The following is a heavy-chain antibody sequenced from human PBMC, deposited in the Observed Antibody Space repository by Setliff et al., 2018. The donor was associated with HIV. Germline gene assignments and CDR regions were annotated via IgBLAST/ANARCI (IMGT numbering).Heavy chain of an antibody. V-gene: IGHV4-38-2*02. CDR3: AREGAPRGEDLKDTAMVYYYYGMDV. Sequence: PSETLSLTCTVSGYSISSGYYWGWIRQPPGKGLEWIGSIYHSGSTYYNPSLKSRVTMSVDTSKNQFSLRLSSVTAADTAVYYCAREGAPRGEDLKDTAMVYYYYGMDVWGQGTTVTVSS. CDR2: IYHSGST. D-gene: IGHD5-18*01. CDR1: GYSISSGYY. J-gene: IGHJ6*02.